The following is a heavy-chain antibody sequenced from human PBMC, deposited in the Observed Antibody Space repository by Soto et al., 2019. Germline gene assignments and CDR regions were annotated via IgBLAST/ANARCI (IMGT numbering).Heavy chain of an antibody. Sequence: GESLKISCKGSGYRFTNYWIGWVRQVPGKGLEWMGLIFPGDSDTKYSPAFQGQVTISADKSISTAYLQWSSLKASDTAVYYCAMQPTTRGGYIGFEYSGQGPLITVSS. J-gene: IGHJ4*02. CDR2: IFPGDSDT. CDR3: AMQPTTRGGYIGFEY. V-gene: IGHV5-51*01. D-gene: IGHD3-22*01. CDR1: GYRFTNYW.